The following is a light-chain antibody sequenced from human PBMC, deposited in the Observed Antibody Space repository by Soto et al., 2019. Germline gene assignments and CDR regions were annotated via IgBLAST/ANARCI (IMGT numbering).Light chain of an antibody. CDR2: DAS. V-gene: IGKV1-5*01. Sequence: DIQMTQSPSTLSASVGYTFTVTCRASQSVSGWLAWYQQKPGEAPKLLIYDASALPRGVPSRFSGSGAGTEFTLTINSLQPDDFATYYCQHYYGFSRTFGQGTKGDIK. J-gene: IGKJ1*01. CDR1: QSVSGW. CDR3: QHYYGFSRT.